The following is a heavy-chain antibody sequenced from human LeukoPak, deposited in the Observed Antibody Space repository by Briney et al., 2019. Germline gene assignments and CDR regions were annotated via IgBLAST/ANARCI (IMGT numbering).Heavy chain of an antibody. J-gene: IGHJ4*02. CDR1: GGSFSSSSYF. V-gene: IGHV4-39*07. CDR2: INYSGNS. CDR3: ARDIPTGYHDF. D-gene: IGHD3-9*01. Sequence: SETLSHTCTVSGGSFSSSSYFWGWIRQPPGKGLEWIGSINYSGNSYYNPSLKSRVTISVDTSKRQFSLKLSSVTAADTAVYYCARDIPTGYHDFWGQGTLVTVSS.